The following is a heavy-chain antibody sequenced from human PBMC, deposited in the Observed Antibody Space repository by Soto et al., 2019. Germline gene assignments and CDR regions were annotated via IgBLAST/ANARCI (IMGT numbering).Heavy chain of an antibody. CDR3: GKDKDGVNTRRQFDY. V-gene: IGHV3-23*01. CDR2: LNGGGSNT. D-gene: IGHD3-22*01. Sequence: EGQLLQSGGGLVQPGGSLRLSCTGSGFIFSSYAMSWVRQAPGKGLEWISGLNGGGSNTLYADSVKGRFTISRDNFKNTLYLQMNRLRAEDTAVYYCGKDKDGVNTRRQFDYWGQGNLVTVSS. CDR1: GFIFSSYA. J-gene: IGHJ4*02.